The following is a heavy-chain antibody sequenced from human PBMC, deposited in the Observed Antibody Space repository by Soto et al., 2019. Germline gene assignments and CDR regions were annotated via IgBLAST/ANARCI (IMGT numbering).Heavy chain of an antibody. D-gene: IGHD3-10*01. J-gene: IGHJ6*03. Sequence: GGSLRLSCAASGFTFSSYWMSWVRQAPGKGLEWVANIKQDGSEKYYVDSVKGRFTISRDNAKNSLYLQMNSLRAEDTAVYYCARVRGYSYGSGTGPLRFCYMDVWGEGTTVTVSS. CDR3: ARVRGYSYGSGTGPLRFCYMDV. CDR1: GFTFSSYW. V-gene: IGHV3-7*01. CDR2: IKQDGSEK.